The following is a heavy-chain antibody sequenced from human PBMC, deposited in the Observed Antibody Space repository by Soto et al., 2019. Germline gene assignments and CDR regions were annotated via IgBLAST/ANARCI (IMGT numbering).Heavy chain of an antibody. CDR3: ASSTYYYDSSGPGAFDI. CDR1: GFSFSSYG. D-gene: IGHD3-22*01. CDR2: IWYDGCNK. V-gene: IGHV3-33*01. J-gene: IGHJ3*02. Sequence: PGGSLRLSWSAAGFSFSSYGMHWVRQAPGKRLKRVAVIWYDGCNKSYADSVKGRFTISRDNSKNTLYLQMNSLRAEDTAVYYCASSTYYYDSSGPGAFDIWGQGTMVTVSS.